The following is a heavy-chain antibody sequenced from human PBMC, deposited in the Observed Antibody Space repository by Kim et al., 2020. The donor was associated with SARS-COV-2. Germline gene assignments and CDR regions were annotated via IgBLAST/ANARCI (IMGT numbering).Heavy chain of an antibody. CDR3: ATSGSVARKQLDY. Sequence: YEQKFQGRVTMTEDTSTDTAYMELSSLRSEDTAVYYCATSGSVARKQLDYWGQGTLVTVSS. V-gene: IGHV1-24*01. D-gene: IGHD6-19*01. J-gene: IGHJ4*02.